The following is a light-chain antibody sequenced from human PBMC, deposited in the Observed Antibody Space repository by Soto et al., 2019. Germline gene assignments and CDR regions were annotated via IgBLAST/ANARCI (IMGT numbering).Light chain of an antibody. CDR1: QSFGSW. CDR3: QQDNSYS. CDR2: KAS. V-gene: IGKV1-5*03. J-gene: IGKJ1*01. Sequence: DIQITQSPSTLTASAAARVTIICRASQSFGSWLAWYQQKPGKAPKLLIYKASRLESGVPSRFSGSGSGTEFTLTISSLQPDDFATYYCQQDNSYSFGQGTKVDIK.